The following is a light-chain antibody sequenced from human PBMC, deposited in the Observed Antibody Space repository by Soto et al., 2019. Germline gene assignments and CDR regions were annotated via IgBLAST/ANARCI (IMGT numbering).Light chain of an antibody. CDR1: SGSVSTSYY. CDR3: ALYVGSGTVV. CDR2: NTT. J-gene: IGLJ2*01. V-gene: IGLV8-61*01. Sequence: QAVVTQEPSFSVSPGGTVILTCGLTSGSVSTSYYPSWYQQSPGLAPRTLIYNTTTRSSEVPDRFSVSILGNKAALTITGAQSDDESDYLCALYVGSGTVVFGGGTKLTVL.